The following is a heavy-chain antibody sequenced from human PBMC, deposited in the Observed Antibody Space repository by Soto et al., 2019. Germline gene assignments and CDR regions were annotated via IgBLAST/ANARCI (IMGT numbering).Heavy chain of an antibody. J-gene: IGHJ4*02. CDR3: ARERGGYMHFDY. CDR2: INTYNGNI. CDR1: GYTFTSYG. Sequence: QVQLVQSGAEVKKPGASVRVSCEVSGYTFTSYGISWVRQAPGQGLEWMGWINTYNGNINYAQRLQGIVTMTTDTSTGTAYMELRSLISDDTALYYCARERGGYMHFDYWGQGTLVTVSS. D-gene: IGHD1-26*01. V-gene: IGHV1-18*01.